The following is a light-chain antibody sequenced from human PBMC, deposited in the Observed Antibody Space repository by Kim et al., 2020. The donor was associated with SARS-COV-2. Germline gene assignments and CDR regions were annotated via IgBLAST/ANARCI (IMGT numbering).Light chain of an antibody. CDR2: EDN. J-gene: IGLJ3*02. Sequence: GKPGTISCTRSGGSIASNYVQWYQQRPGSAPTTVIYEDNQRPSGVPDRFSGSIDSSSNSASLTISGLKTEDEADYYCQSYDSSTRVFGGGTQLTVL. CDR3: QSYDSSTRV. CDR1: GGSIASNY. V-gene: IGLV6-57*03.